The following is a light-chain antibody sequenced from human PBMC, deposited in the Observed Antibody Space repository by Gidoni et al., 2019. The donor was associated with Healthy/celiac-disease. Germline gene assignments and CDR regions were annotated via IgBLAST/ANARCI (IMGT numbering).Light chain of an antibody. CDR3: QQYDNLLALT. J-gene: IGKJ4*01. Sequence: DIQLTQSPSSLAASVGDRVTITCKASPDIRNYLNWYQQKPGKAPKLLIYDASNLETVVPSRFSGSGSGTDFTFTISSLQPEDIATYYCQQYDNLLALTFGGGTKVEIK. CDR1: PDIRNY. V-gene: IGKV1-33*01. CDR2: DAS.